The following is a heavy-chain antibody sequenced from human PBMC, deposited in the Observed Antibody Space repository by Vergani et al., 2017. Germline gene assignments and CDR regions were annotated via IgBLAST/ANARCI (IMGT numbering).Heavy chain of an antibody. J-gene: IGHJ4*02. CDR3: ARLKQGRGWAIDY. CDR2: INPSGGST. V-gene: IGHV1-46*01. Sequence: QVQLVQSGAEVKKPGASVKVSCKASGYTFTSYGISWVRQAPGQGLEWMGIINPSGGSTSYAQKFQGRVTMTRDTSTSTVYMELGSLRSEDTAVYYCARLKQGRGWAIDYWGQGTLVTVSS. D-gene: IGHD3-10*01. CDR1: GYTFTSYG.